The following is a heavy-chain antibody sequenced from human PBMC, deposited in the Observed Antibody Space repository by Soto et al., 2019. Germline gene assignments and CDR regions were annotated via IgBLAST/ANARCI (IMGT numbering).Heavy chain of an antibody. V-gene: IGHV3-30*18. Sequence: GGSLRLSCAASGFSFSNNGMHWVRQAPGKGLEWVAIISYDGSKKYYADSVKGRFTISRDNSKNTLYLQMNSLRVEDTAVYYCAKDRVESGLGEIDYWGQGTLVTVS. CDR3: AKDRVESGLGEIDY. J-gene: IGHJ4*02. CDR1: GFSFSNNG. D-gene: IGHD3-16*01. CDR2: ISYDGSKK.